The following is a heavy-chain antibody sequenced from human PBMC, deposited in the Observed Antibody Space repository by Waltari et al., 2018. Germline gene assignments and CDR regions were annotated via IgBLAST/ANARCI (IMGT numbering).Heavy chain of an antibody. V-gene: IGHV4-38-2*02. J-gene: IGHJ4*02. CDR2: IYHSGST. Sequence: QVQLQESGPGLVKPSETLSLTCAVSGYYISSGYYWGWIRQPPGKGLEWIGSIYHSGSTYYNPSRKSRVTISVDTSKNQFSLKLSSVTAADTAVYYCARDPVDYYDSSGYYSFVYWGQGTLVTVSS. CDR3: ARDPVDYYDSSGYYSFVY. CDR1: GYYISSGYY. D-gene: IGHD3-22*01.